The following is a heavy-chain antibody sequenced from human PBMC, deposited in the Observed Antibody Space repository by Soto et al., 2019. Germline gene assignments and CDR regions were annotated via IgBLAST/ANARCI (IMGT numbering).Heavy chain of an antibody. CDR1: GGSISSGGYY. J-gene: IGHJ3*02. CDR2: IYYSGST. V-gene: IGHV4-31*03. Sequence: QVQLQESGPGLVKPSQTLSLTCTVSGGSISSGGYYWSWIRQHPGKGLEWIGYIYYSGSTYYNPSLKSRVTISVDPSKNQFSLKLSSVTAADTAVYYCASGGPVTTAAFDIWGQGTMVTVSS. CDR3: ASGGPVTTAAFDI. D-gene: IGHD4-17*01.